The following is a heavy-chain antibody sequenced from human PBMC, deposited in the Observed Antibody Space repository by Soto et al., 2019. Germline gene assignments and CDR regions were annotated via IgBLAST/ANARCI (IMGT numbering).Heavy chain of an antibody. Sequence: ASVKVSCKASGNTFASHGFSWVRPAPGQGLEWMGWMSGFNGQTNYALKLQGRVTLTTDTSTSTAYMELRSLRSDDTAVYFCARVDPRGVAVVRDYWGQGTLVTVSS. D-gene: IGHD3-10*01. CDR3: ARVDPRGVAVVRDY. CDR1: GNTFASHG. CDR2: MSGFNGQT. V-gene: IGHV1-18*01. J-gene: IGHJ4*02.